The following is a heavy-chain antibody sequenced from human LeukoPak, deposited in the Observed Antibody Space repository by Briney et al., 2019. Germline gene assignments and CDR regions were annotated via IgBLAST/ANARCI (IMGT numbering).Heavy chain of an antibody. D-gene: IGHD1-26*01. V-gene: IGHV3-48*03. CDR2: ISSSGTTI. CDR1: GFTFSGYD. Sequence: PGGSLRLSCAASGFTFSGYDMNWVRQAPGKGLEWVSYISSSGTTIYYADSVRGRFTISRVNAKNSLYLQMNSLRAEDTAVYYCARGGSFFVYWGQGTLVTVSS. CDR3: ARGGSFFVY. J-gene: IGHJ4*02.